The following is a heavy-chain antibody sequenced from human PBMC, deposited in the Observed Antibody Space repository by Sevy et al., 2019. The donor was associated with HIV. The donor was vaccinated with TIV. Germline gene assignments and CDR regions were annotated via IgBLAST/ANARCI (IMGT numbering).Heavy chain of an antibody. V-gene: IGHV4-4*07. Sequence: SETLSLTCTVSGGSISSYYWSWIRQPAGKGLEWIGRIYTSGSTNYNPSLKSRVTMSVDTSKNQFSLKLRSVTAADTAVYYCARDNNRVKERYSYGYYYYYGMDVWGQGTTVTVSS. CDR3: ARDNNRVKERYSYGYYYYYGMDV. J-gene: IGHJ6*02. D-gene: IGHD5-18*01. CDR2: IYTSGST. CDR1: GGSISSYY.